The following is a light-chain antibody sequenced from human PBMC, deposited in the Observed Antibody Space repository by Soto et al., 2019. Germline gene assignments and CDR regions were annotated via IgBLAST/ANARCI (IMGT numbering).Light chain of an antibody. CDR1: SSDIGGYYY. CDR3: TSYSSSSTFYV. CDR2: QVT. J-gene: IGLJ1*01. V-gene: IGLV2-14*01. Sequence: QSVLTQPASVSGSPGQSITISCTGTSSDIGGYYYVSWYQHHPGKAPKLMIYQVTNRPSGVSHRFSGSKSGNTASLTISGLQAEEQADYYCTSYSSSSTFYVFGAGTKVTVL.